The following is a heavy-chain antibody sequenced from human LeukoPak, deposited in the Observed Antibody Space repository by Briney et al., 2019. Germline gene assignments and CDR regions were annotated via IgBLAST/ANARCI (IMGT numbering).Heavy chain of an antibody. CDR3: AREHSSGQIDY. D-gene: IGHD6-19*01. V-gene: IGHV4-39*07. CDR1: GGSIRSSYYY. CDR2: IYDSGST. J-gene: IGHJ4*02. Sequence: SETLSLTCTVSGGSIRSSYYYWGWIRQPPGKGLEWIGSIYDSGSTYYNPSLKSRVTISVDTSKNQFSLKLSSVTAADTAVYYCAREHSSGQIDYWGQGTLVTVSS.